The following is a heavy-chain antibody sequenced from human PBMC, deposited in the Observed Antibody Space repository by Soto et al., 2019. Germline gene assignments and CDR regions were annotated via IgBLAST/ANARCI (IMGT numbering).Heavy chain of an antibody. Sequence: EVQLVESGGGLVQPGGSLRLSCAASGFTFSSYWMHWVRQAPGKGLVWVSRINSDGSSTSYADSVKGRFTISRDNAKNTLDLQMNSLRAEDTAVYYCARDDGRSYYYYGMDVWGQGTTVTVSS. D-gene: IGHD1-1*01. V-gene: IGHV3-74*01. CDR1: GFTFSSYW. CDR2: INSDGSST. CDR3: ARDDGRSYYYYGMDV. J-gene: IGHJ6*02.